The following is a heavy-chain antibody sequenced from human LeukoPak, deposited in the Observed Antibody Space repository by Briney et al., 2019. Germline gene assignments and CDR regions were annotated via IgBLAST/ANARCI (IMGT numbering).Heavy chain of an antibody. CDR2: IKHSGST. CDR3: ARDGFSSGYPYYYYGMDV. CDR1: GGSFSDYY. V-gene: IGHV4-34*01. J-gene: IGHJ6*02. D-gene: IGHD3-22*01. Sequence: PSETLSLTCAVYGGSFSDYYWSWIRQTPGEGLQWIGGIKHSGSTDYNPSLKSRVTMSVDTSKNQFSLKLTSVTAADTAVYYCARDGFSSGYPYYYYGMDVWGQGTTVTVSS.